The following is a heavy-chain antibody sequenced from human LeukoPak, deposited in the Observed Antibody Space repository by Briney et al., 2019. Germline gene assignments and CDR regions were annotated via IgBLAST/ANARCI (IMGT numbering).Heavy chain of an antibody. D-gene: IGHD1-26*01. J-gene: IGHJ4*02. Sequence: GSLRLSCAASGFTFSTFAIHWVRQAPGKGLEWVAFISYDGSAKYYADSVKGRFTISRDSSKNTVYLQMNNLRAEDTSLYYCARDQSGTYCVDYWGQGTLVTVSS. CDR3: ARDQSGTYCVDY. CDR2: ISYDGSAK. V-gene: IGHV3-30*04. CDR1: GFTFSTFA.